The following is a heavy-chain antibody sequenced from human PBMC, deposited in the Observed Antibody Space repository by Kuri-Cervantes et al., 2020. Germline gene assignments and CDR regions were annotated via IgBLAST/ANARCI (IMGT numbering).Heavy chain of an antibody. CDR1: GGSISSGGYS. Sequence: SETLSLTCAVSGGSISSGGYSWSWIRQPPGKGLEWIGYIYHSGSTYYNPSLKSRVTISVDTSKNQFSLKLSSVTAADTAVYYCAIQYSAISGWFDPWGQGTLVTVSS. CDR2: IYHSGST. V-gene: IGHV4-30-2*03. CDR3: AIQYSAISGWFDP. D-gene: IGHD2-21*02. J-gene: IGHJ5*02.